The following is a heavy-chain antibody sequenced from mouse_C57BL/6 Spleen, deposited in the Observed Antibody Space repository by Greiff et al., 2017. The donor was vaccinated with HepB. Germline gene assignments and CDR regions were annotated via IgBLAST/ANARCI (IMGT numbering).Heavy chain of an antibody. D-gene: IGHD4-1*01. V-gene: IGHV5-4*01. Sequence: EVLLVESGGGLVKPGGSLKLSCAASGFTFSSYAMSWVRQTPEKRLEWVATISDGGSYTYYPDNVKGRFTISRDKAKNNLYLQMSHLKSEDTAMYYCARGATGTTTWFAYWGQGTLVTVSA. CDR3: ARGATGTTTWFAY. CDR1: GFTFSSYA. CDR2: ISDGGSYT. J-gene: IGHJ3*01.